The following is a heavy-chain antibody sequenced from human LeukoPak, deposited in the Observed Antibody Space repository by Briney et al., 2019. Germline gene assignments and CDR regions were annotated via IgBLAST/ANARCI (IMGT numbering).Heavy chain of an antibody. D-gene: IGHD3-22*01. J-gene: IGHJ3*02. CDR1: GGSFSGYY. V-gene: IGHV4-34*01. CDR2: INHSGST. Sequence: SETLSLTCAVYGGSFSGYYWSWIRQPPGKGLEWIGEINHSGSTSYNPSLKSRVTISVDTSKNQFSLKLSSVTAADTAVYYCARPKTYYYDSSGYFDAFDIWGQGTMVTVSS. CDR3: ARPKTYYYDSSGYFDAFDI.